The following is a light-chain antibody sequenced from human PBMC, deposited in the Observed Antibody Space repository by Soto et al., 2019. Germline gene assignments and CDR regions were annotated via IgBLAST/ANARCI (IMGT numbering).Light chain of an antibody. CDR3: QQYNGWPLN. Sequence: EIVMTQSPATLSVSPGERATLSCRAIQSVNDHLAWYQQKPGQAPRLLLYGASTRATGIPARFSGSGSATAFTLTTSSLQFEDLPVYYWQQYNGWPLNFGGETQVEI. V-gene: IGKV3-15*01. J-gene: IGKJ4*01. CDR1: QSVNDH. CDR2: GAS.